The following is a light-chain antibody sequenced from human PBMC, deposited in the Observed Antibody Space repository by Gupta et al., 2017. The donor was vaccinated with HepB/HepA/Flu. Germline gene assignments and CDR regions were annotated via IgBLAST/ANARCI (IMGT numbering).Light chain of an antibody. J-gene: IGLJ3*02. Sequence: QSVLTHPPSVSGPPGQRVNLSCSGSSFNIGAAYDVHWYHQVPGTAPKLLIYANNNRPSGVSDRFSGSKSGTSASLAITGLQAEDEAVYYCQSYDTSLTSWVFGGGTKLTVL. CDR2: ANN. CDR1: SFNIGAAYD. CDR3: QSYDTSLTSWV. V-gene: IGLV1-40*01.